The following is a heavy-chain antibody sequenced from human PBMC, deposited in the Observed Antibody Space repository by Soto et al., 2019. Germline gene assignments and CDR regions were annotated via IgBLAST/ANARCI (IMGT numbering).Heavy chain of an antibody. J-gene: IGHJ5*02. V-gene: IGHV1-18*01. CDR1: GYTFTTYG. D-gene: IGHD6-6*01. CDR2: ISAYNGNT. CDR3: ARDSIAIRPGWFDP. Sequence: ASVKVSCKPSGYTFTTYGISWVRHVPGQGLEWMGWISAYNGNTNYAQKFQDRVTMTTDASTSTAYMELRSLTSDDTAVYYCARDSIAIRPGWFDPWGQGTLVTVSS.